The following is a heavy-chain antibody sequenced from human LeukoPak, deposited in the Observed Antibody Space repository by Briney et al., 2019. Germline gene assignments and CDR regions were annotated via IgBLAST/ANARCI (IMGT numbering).Heavy chain of an antibody. CDR2: IYYSGST. V-gene: IGHV4-30-4*01. D-gene: IGHD2-2*01. CDR1: GGSISSGDYY. CDR3: ARHPNTQYPNWFDP. Sequence: PSETLSLTCTVSGGSISSGDYYWSWIRQPPGKGLEWIGYIYYSGSTYYNPSLKSRVTISVDTSKNQFSLKLSSVTAADTAVYCCARHPNTQYPNWFDPWGQGTLVTVSS. J-gene: IGHJ5*02.